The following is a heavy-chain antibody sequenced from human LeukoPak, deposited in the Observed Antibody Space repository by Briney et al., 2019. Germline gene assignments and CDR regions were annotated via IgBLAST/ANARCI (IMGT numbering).Heavy chain of an antibody. CDR1: GGSFSGYY. CDR3: ARAQAFEYSSSSGPVDY. D-gene: IGHD6-6*01. J-gene: IGHJ4*02. V-gene: IGHV4-34*01. Sequence: SETLSLTCAAYGGSFSGYYWSWIRQPPGKGLEWIGEINHSGSTNYNPSLKSRVTISVDTSKNQFSLKLSSVTAADTAVYYCARAQAFEYSSSSGPVDYWGQGTLVTVSS. CDR2: INHSGST.